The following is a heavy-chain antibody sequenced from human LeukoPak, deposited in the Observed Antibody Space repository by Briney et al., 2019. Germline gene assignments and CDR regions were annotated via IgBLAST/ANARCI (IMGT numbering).Heavy chain of an antibody. D-gene: IGHD3-22*01. CDR3: AKVLNYYDSLDY. CDR1: GFAFSSYA. Sequence: PGGSLRLSCAASGFAFSSYAMSWVRQALGKGLEWVSAISGSGGSTYYADSVKGRFTISRDNSKNTLYLQMHSLRAEDTAVYYCAKVLNYYDSLDYWGQGTLVTVSS. CDR2: ISGSGGST. J-gene: IGHJ4*02. V-gene: IGHV3-23*01.